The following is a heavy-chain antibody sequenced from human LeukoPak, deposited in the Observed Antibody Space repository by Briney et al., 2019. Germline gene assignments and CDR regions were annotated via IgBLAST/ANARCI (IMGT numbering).Heavy chain of an antibody. V-gene: IGHV3-23*01. CDR2: ISGSGGST. CDR1: GFTFSSYA. D-gene: IGHD3-10*01. CDR3: AKVLGYGSGSYLDY. Sequence: GGSLRLSCAASGFTFSSYAMSWVRQAPGKGLEWVSAISGSGGSTYYADSVKGRFTISRDNSKNTLYLQMNSLRAKDTAVYYCAKVLGYGSGSYLDYWGQGTLVTVSS. J-gene: IGHJ4*02.